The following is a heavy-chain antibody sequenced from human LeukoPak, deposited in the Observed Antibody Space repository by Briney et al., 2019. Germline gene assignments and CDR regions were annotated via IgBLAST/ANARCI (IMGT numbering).Heavy chain of an antibody. D-gene: IGHD3-22*01. CDR1: GFTFSTYG. V-gene: IGHV3-30*18. CDR3: AKDTGAYYYDSSDNPEPLSY. J-gene: IGHJ4*02. Sequence: GGSLRLSCAASGFTFSTYGMHWVRQAPGKGLEWVAVIPYDGNKKYSADSVKGRFTISRDNSKNTLYLQMNSLRADDTAVYYCAKDTGAYYYDSSDNPEPLSYWGQGTLVTVSS. CDR2: IPYDGNKK.